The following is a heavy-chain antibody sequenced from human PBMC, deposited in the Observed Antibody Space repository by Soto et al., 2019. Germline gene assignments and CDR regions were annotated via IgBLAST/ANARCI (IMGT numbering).Heavy chain of an antibody. CDR3: ARGISLIVEVQRDAPDKYYFDS. CDR2: VNHIGST. CDR1: GGSFSGYF. Sequence: SETLSLTCAVYGGSFSGYFWSWIRQSPGKGLEWIGEVNHIGSTNSNPSLKSRVAVSVDTSKNQVSLKLRSVTAADTAVYYCARGISLIVEVQRDAPDKYYFDSWGQGTLVTVSS. J-gene: IGHJ4*02. V-gene: IGHV4-34*01. D-gene: IGHD2-15*01.